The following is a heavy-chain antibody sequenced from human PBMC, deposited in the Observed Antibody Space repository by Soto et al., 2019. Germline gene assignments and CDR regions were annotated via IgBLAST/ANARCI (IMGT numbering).Heavy chain of an antibody. D-gene: IGHD6-6*01. J-gene: IGHJ6*02. V-gene: IGHV3-21*01. CDR2: ISSSSSYI. Sequence: EVQLVESGGGLVKPGGSLRLSCAASGFTFSSYSMNWVRQAPGKGLEWVSSISSSSSYIYYADSVKGRFIISRDNAKNSLYLQMNSLRAEDTAVYYCASTRGGQLALPSDYYYYGMDVWGQGTTVTVSS. CDR1: GFTFSSYS. CDR3: ASTRGGQLALPSDYYYYGMDV.